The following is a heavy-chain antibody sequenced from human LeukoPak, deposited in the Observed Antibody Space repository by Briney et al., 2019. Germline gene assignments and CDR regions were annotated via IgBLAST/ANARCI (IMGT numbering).Heavy chain of an antibody. CDR2: ISGSGSTI. J-gene: IGHJ5*01. Sequence: GGSLRLSCAASGFTFSSYEMNWVRQAPGKGLEWVSYISGSGSTIYSADSVKGRFTISRDNAKNSLYLQMNSLRAEDTAVYCCASLLIAVASTRAFGSWGQGTLVTVSS. CDR1: GFTFSSYE. V-gene: IGHV3-48*03. D-gene: IGHD6-19*01. CDR3: ASLLIAVASTRAFGS.